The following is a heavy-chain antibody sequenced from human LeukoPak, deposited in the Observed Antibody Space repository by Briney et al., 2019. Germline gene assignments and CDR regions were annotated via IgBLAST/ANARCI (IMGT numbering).Heavy chain of an antibody. J-gene: IGHJ4*02. CDR3: ASSVLRFPNFDY. V-gene: IGHV4-34*01. CDR1: GGSFSGYY. D-gene: IGHD3-3*01. CDR2: INHSGST. Sequence: SETLSLTCAVYGGSFSGYYWNWIRQPPGKGLEWIGEINHSGSTNYNPSLKSRVTISVDTSKNQFSLKLSSVTAADTAVYYCASSVLRFPNFDYWGQGTLVTVSS.